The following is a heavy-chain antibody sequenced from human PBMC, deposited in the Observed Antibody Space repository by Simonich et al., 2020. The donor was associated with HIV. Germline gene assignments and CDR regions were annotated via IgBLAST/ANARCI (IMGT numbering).Heavy chain of an antibody. CDR1: GITFSSYA. J-gene: IGHJ4*02. D-gene: IGHD3-16*01. V-gene: IGHV3-30*07. Sequence: QVQLVESGGGVVQPGRSLRLSCAVSGITFSSYAMHWVRQAPGKGLEWLAVISYDGSNKYYADSVKGRFTISRDNSKNTLYLQMNSLRAEDTAVYYCASGGSISSVWADDYWGQGTLVTVSS. CDR2: ISYDGSNK. CDR3: ASGGSISSVWADDY.